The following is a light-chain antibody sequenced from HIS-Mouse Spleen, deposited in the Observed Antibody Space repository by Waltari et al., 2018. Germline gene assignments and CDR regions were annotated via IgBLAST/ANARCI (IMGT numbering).Light chain of an antibody. J-gene: IGLJ1*01. CDR1: ALPKQY. CDR2: KDR. V-gene: IGLV3-25*03. Sequence: SYELTQPPSVSVSPGQTARITCSGDALPKQYAYWYQQKPGQAPVLGIYKDRERPSGIPERFSGSSSGTTVTLTISGVQAEDEADYYCQSADSSGTYYVFGTGTKVTVL. CDR3: QSADSSGTYYV.